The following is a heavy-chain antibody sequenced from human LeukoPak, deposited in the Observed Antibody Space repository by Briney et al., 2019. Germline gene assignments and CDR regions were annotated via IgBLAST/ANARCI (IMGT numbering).Heavy chain of an antibody. CDR1: AFTFSSYS. Sequence: GGSLRLSCAASAFTFSSYSMNWVRQAPGKGLEWVSTINWNGGSTGYADSVKGRFTISRDNAKNSLYLQMNSLRAEDTALYYCARVSDISVAAYFDYWGQGTLVTVSS. D-gene: IGHD6-19*01. CDR3: ARVSDISVAAYFDY. V-gene: IGHV3-20*04. CDR2: INWNGGST. J-gene: IGHJ4*02.